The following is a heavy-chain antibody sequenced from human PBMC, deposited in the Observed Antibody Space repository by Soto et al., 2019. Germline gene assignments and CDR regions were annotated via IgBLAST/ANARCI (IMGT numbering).Heavy chain of an antibody. J-gene: IGHJ5*02. CDR3: ARDWARIGGLGPSGWFDP. CDR2: INAGNGNT. V-gene: IGHV1-3*01. D-gene: IGHD2-21*01. CDR1: GYTFTSYA. Sequence: GASVKVSCKASGYTFTSYAMHWVRQAPGQRLEWMGWINAGNGNTKYSQKFQGRVTITRDTSASTAYMELSSLRSEDTAVYYCARDWARIGGLGPSGWFDPWGQGTLVTAPQ.